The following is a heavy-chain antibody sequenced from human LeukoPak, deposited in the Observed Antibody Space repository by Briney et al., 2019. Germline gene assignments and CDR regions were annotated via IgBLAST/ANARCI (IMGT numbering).Heavy chain of an antibody. J-gene: IGHJ4*02. Sequence: SETLSLTCAVYGGSFSGYYWSWIRQPPGKGLEWIGEINHSGSTNYNPSLKSRVTISVDTSKNQFSLKLSSVTAADTAVHYCARADIVVVPAAFDYWGQGALVTVSS. CDR1: GGSFSGYY. CDR3: ARADIVVVPAAFDY. D-gene: IGHD2-2*01. CDR2: INHSGST. V-gene: IGHV4-34*01.